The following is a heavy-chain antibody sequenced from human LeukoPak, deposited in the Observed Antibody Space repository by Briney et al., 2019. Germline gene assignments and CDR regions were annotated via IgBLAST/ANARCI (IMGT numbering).Heavy chain of an antibody. J-gene: IGHJ4*02. CDR1: GFTFSSYS. CDR3: AKIGDSSSLFDY. V-gene: IGHV3-21*04. Sequence: PGGSLRLSCAASGFTFSSYSMNWVRQAPGKGLEWVSSISSSSSYIYYADSVKGRFTISRDNSKNTLYLQMNSLRAEDTAVYYCAKIGDSSSLFDYWGQGTLVTVSS. D-gene: IGHD6-6*01. CDR2: ISSSSSYI.